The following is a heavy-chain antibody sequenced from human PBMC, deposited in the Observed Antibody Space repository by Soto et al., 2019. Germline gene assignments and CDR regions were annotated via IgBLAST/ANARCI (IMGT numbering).Heavy chain of an antibody. J-gene: IGHJ3*02. CDR3: ARCGAAGDAFDI. CDR1: GYTFTSYY. D-gene: IGHD6-25*01. CDR2: INPSGGST. Sequence: QVQLVQSGAEVKKPGASVKVSCKASGYTFTSYYMHWVRQAPGQGLEWMGIINPSGGSTSYAQKFQGRVTMTRDTSTSIVYMELSSLRSEDTAVYYCARCGAAGDAFDIWGQGTMVTVSS. V-gene: IGHV1-46*01.